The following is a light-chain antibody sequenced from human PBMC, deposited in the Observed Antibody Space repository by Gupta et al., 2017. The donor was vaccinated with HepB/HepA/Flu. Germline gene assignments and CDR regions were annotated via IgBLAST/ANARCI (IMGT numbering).Light chain of an antibody. J-gene: IGKJ2*04. V-gene: IGKV1-39*01. CDR3: QQTDTARGS. Sequence: DIRMTQSPSSLSASVGDTVSITCRASQNIRISLNWYQQKPGKAPKLLMYSASSLQSGVSSTFTGSGSGTDFTLTINELQPEDFATYYCQQTDTARGSFGQGTRLEIK. CDR1: QNIRIS. CDR2: SAS.